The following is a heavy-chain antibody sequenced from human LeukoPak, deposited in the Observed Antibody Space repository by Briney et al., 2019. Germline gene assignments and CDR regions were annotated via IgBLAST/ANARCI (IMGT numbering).Heavy chain of an antibody. V-gene: IGHV3-30-3*01. CDR2: ISYDGSNK. CDR3: ARAPIVVVPAAFFDY. Sequence: GRSLRLSCAASGFTFSSYAMHWVRQAPGEGLEWVAVISYDGSNKYYADSVKGRFTISRDNSKNTLYLQMNSLRAEDTAVYYCARAPIVVVPAAFFDYWGQGTLVTVSS. CDR1: GFTFSSYA. D-gene: IGHD2-2*01. J-gene: IGHJ4*02.